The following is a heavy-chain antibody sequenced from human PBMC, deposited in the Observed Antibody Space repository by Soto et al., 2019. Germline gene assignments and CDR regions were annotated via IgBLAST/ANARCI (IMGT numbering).Heavy chain of an antibody. D-gene: IGHD2-2*01. V-gene: IGHV1-69*01. CDR3: ARTGIVVVPAANWFDP. Sequence: QVQLVQSGAEVKKPGSSVKVSCKASGGTFSSYAISWVRQAPGQGLEWMGGIIPIFGTANYAQKFQGRVTITADESTSTAYMELSNLRSEDTAVYYCARTGIVVVPAANWFDPWGQGTLVTVSS. CDR1: GGTFSSYA. CDR2: IIPIFGTA. J-gene: IGHJ5*02.